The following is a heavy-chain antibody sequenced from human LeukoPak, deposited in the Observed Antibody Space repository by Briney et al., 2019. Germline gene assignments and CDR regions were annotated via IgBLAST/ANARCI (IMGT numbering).Heavy chain of an antibody. CDR3: ARNGYSGGSLYFDY. CDR1: GFTFSSYG. Sequence: GGSLRLSCAASGFTFSSYGMSWVRQAPGKGLEWVSAISGSGGSTYYAGSVKGRFTISRDNSKNTLYLQMNSLRAEDTAVYYCARNGYSGGSLYFDYWGQGTLVTVSS. CDR2: ISGSGGST. D-gene: IGHD2-15*01. V-gene: IGHV3-23*01. J-gene: IGHJ4*02.